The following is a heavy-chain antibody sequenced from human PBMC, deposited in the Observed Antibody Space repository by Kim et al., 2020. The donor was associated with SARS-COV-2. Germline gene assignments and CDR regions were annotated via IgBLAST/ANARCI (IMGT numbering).Heavy chain of an antibody. CDR1: GFTFSSYG. Sequence: GGSLRLSCAASGFTFSSYGMHWVRQAPGKGLEWVAVIWYDGSNKYYADSVKGRFTISRDNSKNTLYLQMNSLRAEDTAVYYCARDLPVSGDVDYWGQGTLVTVSS. V-gene: IGHV3-33*01. CDR3: ARDLPVSGDVDY. J-gene: IGHJ4*02. CDR2: IWYDGSNK.